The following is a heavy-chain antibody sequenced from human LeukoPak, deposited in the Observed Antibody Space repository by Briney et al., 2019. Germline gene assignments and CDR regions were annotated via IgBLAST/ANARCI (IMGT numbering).Heavy chain of an antibody. CDR2: IFTSGST. Sequence: SETLSLTCTVSGGSISSGSYYWSWIRQPAGKGLEWIGRIFTSGSTDYNPSLKSRVTISVDTSTNQFSLRLRSVTAADTAVYYCARHFYCGSTTYPSQDGAFDLWGQGTMVTVSS. CDR1: GGSISSGSYY. J-gene: IGHJ3*01. D-gene: IGHD2-2*01. CDR3: ARHFYCGSTTYPSQDGAFDL. V-gene: IGHV4-61*02.